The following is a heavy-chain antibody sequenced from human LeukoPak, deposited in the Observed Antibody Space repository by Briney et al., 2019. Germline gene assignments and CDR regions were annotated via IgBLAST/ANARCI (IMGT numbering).Heavy chain of an antibody. Sequence: GGSLRLSCAASGFTFSSYGMSWVPQAPGKGLEWVSAISGSGGSTYYADSVKGRFTMSRDNSKNTLYLQMNSLRAEDTAVYYCAKTSSGYGPVRYYFDYWGQGTLVTVSS. V-gene: IGHV3-23*01. J-gene: IGHJ4*02. CDR2: ISGSGGST. CDR1: GFTFSSYG. CDR3: AKTSSGYGPVRYYFDY. D-gene: IGHD5-12*01.